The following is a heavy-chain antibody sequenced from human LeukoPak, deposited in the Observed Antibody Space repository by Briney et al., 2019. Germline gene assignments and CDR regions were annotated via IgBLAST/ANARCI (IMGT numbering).Heavy chain of an antibody. CDR1: GFTFSSYW. CDR2: INSDGSST. D-gene: IGHD3-22*01. CDR3: ARDSDSSGYYSFDY. Sequence: PGGSLRLSCAASGFTFSSYWMHWVRQAPGKGLVWVSRINSDGSSTTYADSVKGRFTISRDNAKNTLYAQMNSLRAEDTAVYYCARDSDSSGYYSFDYWGQGILVTVSS. V-gene: IGHV3-74*01. J-gene: IGHJ4*02.